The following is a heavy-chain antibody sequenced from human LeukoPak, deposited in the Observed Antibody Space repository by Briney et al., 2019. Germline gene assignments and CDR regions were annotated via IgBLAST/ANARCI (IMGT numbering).Heavy chain of an antibody. CDR2: IRYDGSNT. D-gene: IGHD3-9*01. CDR3: ATYDILTGYRRPDY. Sequence: GGSLRLSCAASGFTFSSYDMHWVRQAPGKGLEWVALIRYDGSNTYYADSVKGRFTISRDNSKNTLYLQMNSLGAEDTAVYYCATYDILTGYRRPDYWGQGTLVTVSS. V-gene: IGHV3-30*02. J-gene: IGHJ4*02. CDR1: GFTFSSYD.